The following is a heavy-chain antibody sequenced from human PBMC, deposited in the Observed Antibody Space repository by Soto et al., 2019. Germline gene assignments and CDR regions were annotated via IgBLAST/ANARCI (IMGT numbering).Heavy chain of an antibody. CDR2: MNPNSGNT. D-gene: IGHD3-16*01. J-gene: IGHJ4*02. CDR3: ARASYDYIWGGPYFDY. CDR1: GYTFTSYD. V-gene: IGHV1-8*01. Sequence: ASVKVSCKASGYTFTSYDINWLRQATGQGLEWMGWMNPNSGNTGYAQKFQGRVTMTRNTSISTAYMELSSLRSEDTAVYYCARASYDYIWGGPYFDYWGQGTLVTVSS.